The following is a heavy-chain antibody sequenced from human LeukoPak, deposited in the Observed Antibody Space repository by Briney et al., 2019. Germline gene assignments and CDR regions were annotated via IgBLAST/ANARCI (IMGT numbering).Heavy chain of an antibody. V-gene: IGHV3-11*06. D-gene: IGHD2/OR15-2a*01. CDR3: ARLPSNVAKVDY. CDR1: GFTFSDYY. CDR2: ISSSSSYI. J-gene: IGHJ4*02. Sequence: GGSLRLSCAASGFTFSDYYMSWIRQAPGKGLEWVSYISSSSSYIYYADSVKGRFTISRDNAKNSLYLQMNSLRAEDTAVYYCARLPSNVAKVDYWGQGTLVTVSS.